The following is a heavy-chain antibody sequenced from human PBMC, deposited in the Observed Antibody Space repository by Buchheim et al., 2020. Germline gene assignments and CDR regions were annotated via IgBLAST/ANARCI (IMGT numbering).Heavy chain of an antibody. Sequence: EVQLVESGGGLVQPGGSLRLSCAASGFTFSSYSMNWVRQAPGKGLEWVSYISSSSSTIYYADSVKGRLTISRDNAKNSLYLQMNSLRAEDTAVYYCAREHGIAARGRYFDYWGQGTL. CDR3: AREHGIAARGRYFDY. D-gene: IGHD6-6*01. CDR1: GFTFSSYS. CDR2: ISSSSSTI. V-gene: IGHV3-48*01. J-gene: IGHJ4*02.